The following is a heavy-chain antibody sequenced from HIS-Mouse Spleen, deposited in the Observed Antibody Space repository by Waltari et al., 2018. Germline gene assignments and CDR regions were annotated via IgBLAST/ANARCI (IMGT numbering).Heavy chain of an antibody. V-gene: IGHV4-39*01. CDR1: GGSISSSSYY. CDR2: IYYSVST. Sequence: QLQLQESGPGLVKPSETLSLTCTVSGGSISSSSYYWGWIRQTPGKGLEWIGSIYYSVSTYYNPSLKSRVTISVDTSKNQFSLKLSSVTAADTAVYYCAYGDYFDYWGQGTLVTVSS. J-gene: IGHJ4*02. CDR3: AYGDYFDY. D-gene: IGHD4-17*01.